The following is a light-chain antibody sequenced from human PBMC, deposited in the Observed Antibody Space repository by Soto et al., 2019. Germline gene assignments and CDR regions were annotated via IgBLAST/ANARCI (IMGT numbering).Light chain of an antibody. V-gene: IGLV1-40*01. Sequence: QSVLTQPPSVSGAPGQRVTLSCTGNTSNLGAGYDVHWYQQRPGAAPKLVIFGNRNRPSGVPERFSGSKSGTSASLAITGLQAEDEADYYCQAYDYSLTASVCGGGTKLTVL. J-gene: IGLJ3*02. CDR3: QAYDYSLTASV. CDR1: TSNLGAGYD. CDR2: GNR.